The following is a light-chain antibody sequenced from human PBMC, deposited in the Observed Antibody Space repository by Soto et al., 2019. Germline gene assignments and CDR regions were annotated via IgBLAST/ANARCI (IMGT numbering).Light chain of an antibody. CDR1: SSDIGDYNY. CDR3: NSYTSVTTPHLV. CDR2: EVS. V-gene: IGLV2-14*01. J-gene: IGLJ2*01. Sequence: QSALTQPASVSGSPGQSITISCTGSSSDIGDYNYVSWFQQHPGTAPKLIIFEVSNRPSGISDRFSGSKSGNTASLTISGLQAKDEADYYCNSYTSVTTPHLVFGGGTKVTVL.